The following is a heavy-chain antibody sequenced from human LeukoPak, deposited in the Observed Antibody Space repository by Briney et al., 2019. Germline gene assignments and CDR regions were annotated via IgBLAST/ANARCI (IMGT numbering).Heavy chain of an antibody. J-gene: IGHJ4*02. Sequence: PGGSLRPSCAASGFTFSTYSMNWVRQAPGKGLEWVSYISSSSSTIYYADSVKGRFTISRDNSRNTLYLQMNSLRAEDTAIYYCAKDGRGGCSTTTCYLFDCWGQGTLVTVSS. CDR3: AKDGRGGCSTTTCYLFDC. CDR2: ISSSSSTI. CDR1: GFTFSTYS. V-gene: IGHV3-48*01. D-gene: IGHD2-2*01.